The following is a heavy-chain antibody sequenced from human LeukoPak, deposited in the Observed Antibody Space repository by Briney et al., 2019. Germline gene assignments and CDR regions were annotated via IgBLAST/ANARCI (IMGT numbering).Heavy chain of an antibody. Sequence: GGSLRLSCASSGFAFSDYEMNWVRQAPGKGLEWVSYISSSGSIIYYADSVKGRFTISRDNAKRSLFLQMNSLRLEDTAVYYCARTMWGYDYWGRGTLVTVSS. D-gene: IGHD7-27*01. J-gene: IGHJ4*02. CDR2: ISSSGSII. CDR3: ARTMWGYDY. V-gene: IGHV3-48*03. CDR1: GFAFSDYE.